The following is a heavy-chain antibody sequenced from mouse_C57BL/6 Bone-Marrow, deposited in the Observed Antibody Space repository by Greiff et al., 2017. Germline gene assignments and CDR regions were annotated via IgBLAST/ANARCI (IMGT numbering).Heavy chain of an antibody. V-gene: IGHV1-80*01. CDR2: IYPGDGAT. Sequence: VQLQQSGAELVKPGASVKISCKSSGYAFRSSWLNWVKQRPGKVLEGIGQIYPGDGATNYNGKFKGKATLTADKSDSTAYMQLSSLTAEDSAVYFWASGGSEYDDAMDDWGQGTSVTVSS. CDR1: GYAFRSSW. D-gene: IGHD2-10*02. J-gene: IGHJ4*01. CDR3: ASGGSEYDDAMDD.